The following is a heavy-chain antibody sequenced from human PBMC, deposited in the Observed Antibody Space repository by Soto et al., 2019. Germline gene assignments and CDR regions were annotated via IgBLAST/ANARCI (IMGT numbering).Heavy chain of an antibody. V-gene: IGHV3-23*01. CDR2: ISGSGGST. Sequence: SLRLSCAASGFTFSSYAMSWVRQAPGKGLEWVSAISGSGGSTYYADSVKGRFTISRDNSKNTLYLQMNSLRAEDTAVYYCAKEGPYYYDSSGSNHPLYYWGQGTLVTVSS. D-gene: IGHD3-22*01. J-gene: IGHJ4*02. CDR3: AKEGPYYYDSSGSNHPLYY. CDR1: GFTFSSYA.